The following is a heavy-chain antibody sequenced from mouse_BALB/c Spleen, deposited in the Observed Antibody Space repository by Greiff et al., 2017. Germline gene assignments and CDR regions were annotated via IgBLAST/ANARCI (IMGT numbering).Heavy chain of an antibody. CDR3: ARAPYYRYAMDY. J-gene: IGHJ4*01. CDR2: IWAGGST. CDR1: GFSLTSYG. Sequence: VMLVESGPGLVAPSQSLSITCTVSGFSLTSYGVHWVRQPPGKGLEWLGVIWAGGSTNYNSALMSRLSISKDNSKSQVFLKMNSLQTDDTAMYYCARAPYYRYAMDYWGQGTSVTVSS. D-gene: IGHD2-14*01. V-gene: IGHV2-9*02.